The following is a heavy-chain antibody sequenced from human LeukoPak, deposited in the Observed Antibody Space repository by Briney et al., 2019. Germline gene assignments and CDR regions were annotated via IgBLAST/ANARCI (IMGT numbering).Heavy chain of an antibody. CDR2: IYETGST. V-gene: IGHV4-39*01. J-gene: IGHJ6*01. D-gene: IGHD2-15*01. Sequence: SETLSLTCTVSGASISSSTYYWGWIRQPPGKGLEWIGCIYETGSTYYKSSLKSRVTISVDTSKNQFSLKLSSVTATDTAVYYCARHSGSGYYFYFYTMDVWGQGATVTVSS. CDR3: ARHSGSGYYFYFYTMDV. CDR1: GASISSSTYY.